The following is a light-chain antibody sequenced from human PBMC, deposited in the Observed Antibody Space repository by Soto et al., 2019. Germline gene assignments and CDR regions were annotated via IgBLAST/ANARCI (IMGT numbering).Light chain of an antibody. CDR1: SSAVGCYIY. Sequence: QSVLTQPASVSGAPGQSITISCTGTSSAVGCYIYVSCYHQHLGKAPILMIYDVSKLPSGVSNRFSGSQSGNTASLSISGLQAEAEADYYFCSYTSSSTPYVVGYGTTVAVL. V-gene: IGLV2-14*01. J-gene: IGLJ1*01. CDR3: CSYTSSSTPYV. CDR2: DVS.